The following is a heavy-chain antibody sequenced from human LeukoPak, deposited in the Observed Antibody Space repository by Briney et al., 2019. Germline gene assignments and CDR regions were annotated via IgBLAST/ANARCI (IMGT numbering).Heavy chain of an antibody. V-gene: IGHV1-18*01. CDR1: GYTFTTFG. J-gene: IGHJ4*02. CDR2: ISTYNGNT. D-gene: IGHD2-15*01. Sequence: ASVKVSCKASGYTFTTFGITWVRQAPGQGLEWMGWISTYNGNTNYAQNLQGRVTMTTVTSTNTAYMELRSLTSDDTAVYYCARVGSDCSDGNCYWGQGTLVTVSS. CDR3: ARVGSDCSDGNCY.